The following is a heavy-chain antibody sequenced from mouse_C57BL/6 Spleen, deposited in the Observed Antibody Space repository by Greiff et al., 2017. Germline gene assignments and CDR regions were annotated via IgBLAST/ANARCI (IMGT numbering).Heavy chain of an antibody. D-gene: IGHD2-5*01. J-gene: IGHJ2*01. CDR1: GYSFTSYY. V-gene: IGHV1-66*01. CDR2: IYPGSGNT. CDR3: ARENSNYVFDY. Sequence: QVQLKESGPELVKPGASVKISCKASGYSFTSYYIHWVKQRPGQGLEWIGWIYPGSGNTKYNEKFKGKATLTADTSSSTAYMQLSSLTSEDSAVYYCARENSNYVFDYWGQGTTLTVSS.